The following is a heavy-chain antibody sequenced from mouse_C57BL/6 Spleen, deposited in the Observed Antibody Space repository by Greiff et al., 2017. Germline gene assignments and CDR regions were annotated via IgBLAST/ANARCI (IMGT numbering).Heavy chain of an antibody. J-gene: IGHJ3*01. CDR2: IDPANGNT. V-gene: IGHV14-3*01. D-gene: IGHD3-2*02. CDR3: ARGQLRLRAWFAY. CDR1: GFNIKNTY. Sequence: EVQLQQSVAELVRPGASVKLSCTASGFNIKNTYMHWVKQRPEQGLEWIGRIDPANGNTKYAPKVQGKATITADTSSNTAYLQLSSLTSEDTALYYCARGQLRLRAWFAYWCQGTLVTVSA.